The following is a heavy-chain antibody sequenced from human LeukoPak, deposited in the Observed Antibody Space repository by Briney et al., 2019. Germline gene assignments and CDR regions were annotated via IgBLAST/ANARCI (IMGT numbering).Heavy chain of an antibody. D-gene: IGHD1-1*01. V-gene: IGHV3-23*05. CDR2: NRHCDRNT. J-gene: IGHJ6*03. CDR3: AKRGNPTVGHHYLDV. CDR1: GFTYSSSD. Sequence: GGSLRLSCAASGFTYSSSDMSWVRQAPGSGREWVSSNRHCDRNTYYADSVMGRFTISRHNPKNTLNLKMNSLSAEDTAVYYCAKRGNPTVGHHYLDVWGKGTTVSVSS.